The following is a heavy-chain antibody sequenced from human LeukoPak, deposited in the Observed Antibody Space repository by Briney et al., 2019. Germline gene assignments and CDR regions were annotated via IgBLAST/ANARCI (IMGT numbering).Heavy chain of an antibody. CDR1: GYTFTGYY. D-gene: IGHD3-10*01. J-gene: IGHJ4*02. Sequence: ASVKVSCKASGYTFTGYYMHWVRQAPGQGLELMGWINPNSGGTNYAQKFQGRVTMTRDTSISTAYMELSRLRSDDTAVYYCASLLVGSGSYLSWGQGTLVTVSS. V-gene: IGHV1-2*02. CDR3: ASLLVGSGSYLS. CDR2: INPNSGGT.